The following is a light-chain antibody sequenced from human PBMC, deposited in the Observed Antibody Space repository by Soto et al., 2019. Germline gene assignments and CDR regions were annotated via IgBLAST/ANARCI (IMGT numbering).Light chain of an antibody. CDR2: DAS. CDR3: QRGSPFPFS. Sequence: DIPMTQSPASVSASVGDRVTITCRASQDINSWLAWYQQKPGIAPKLVISDASTLESGGPSRFSGSGSGTDFTLTISSLQPEDFATYCCQRGSPFPFSFGGGTKVQ. CDR1: QDINSW. V-gene: IGKV1-12*02. J-gene: IGKJ4*01.